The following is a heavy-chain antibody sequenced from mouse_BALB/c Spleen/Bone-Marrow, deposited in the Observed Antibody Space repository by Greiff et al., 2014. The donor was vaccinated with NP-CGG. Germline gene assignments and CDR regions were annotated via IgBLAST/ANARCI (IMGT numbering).Heavy chain of an antibody. J-gene: IGHJ2*01. CDR1: GYTFTNYW. CDR2: IAPGSGIT. D-gene: IGHD2-14*01. V-gene: IGHV1S41*01. Sequence: DLVKPGASVKLSCKASGYTFTNYWINWIKQRPGQGLEWIGRIAPGSGITYYNEMFKGKATLTVDTSSSTAYIQLTSLSSEDSAVYFCARGYYRYDGNYFDYWGQGTTLTVSS. CDR3: ARGYYRYDGNYFDY.